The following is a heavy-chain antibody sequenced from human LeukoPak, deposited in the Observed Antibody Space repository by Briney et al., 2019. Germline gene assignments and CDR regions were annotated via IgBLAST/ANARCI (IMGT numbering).Heavy chain of an antibody. D-gene: IGHD3-22*01. CDR2: ISSSSSYI. V-gene: IGHV3-21*01. CDR3: ARAIEGNYYDSSGYPRGY. Sequence: GGSLRLSCAASGFTFSSYSMNWVRQAPGKGLEWVSSISSSSSYIYYADSAKGRFTISRDNAKNSLYLQMNSLRAEDTAVYYCARAIEGNYYDSSGYPRGYWGQGTLVTVSS. J-gene: IGHJ4*02. CDR1: GFTFSSYS.